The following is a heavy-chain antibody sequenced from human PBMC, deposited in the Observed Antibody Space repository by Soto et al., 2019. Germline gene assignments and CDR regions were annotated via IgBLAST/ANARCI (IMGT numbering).Heavy chain of an antibody. V-gene: IGHV4-4*02. Sequence: QVQLMDSGPGLVKPSGTLSLTCAVSGGSISTDNWWSWVRQPPGKGLEWVGEIYHSGNTNYNPSLKRRLTISIDKSKDQFSLDVTFVTAADTAVYYCARGGRWLFDYWGQGALVTVSS. J-gene: IGHJ4*02. CDR2: IYHSGNT. CDR1: GGSISTDNW. CDR3: ARGGRWLFDY. D-gene: IGHD5-12*01.